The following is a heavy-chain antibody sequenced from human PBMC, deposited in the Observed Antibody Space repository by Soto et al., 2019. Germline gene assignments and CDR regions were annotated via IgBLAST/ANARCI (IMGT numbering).Heavy chain of an antibody. CDR2: ISYDGSNK. D-gene: IGHD6-19*01. V-gene: IGHV3-30-3*01. J-gene: IGHJ4*02. CDR1: GFTFSSYA. CDR3: AGAVAGTSGVFDY. Sequence: VQLVESGGGLVQPGGSLRLSCAASGFTFSSYAMHWVRQAPGKGLEWVAVISYDGSNKYYADSVKGRFTISRDNSKNTLYLQMNSLRAEDTAVYYCAGAVAGTSGVFDYWGQGTLVTVSS.